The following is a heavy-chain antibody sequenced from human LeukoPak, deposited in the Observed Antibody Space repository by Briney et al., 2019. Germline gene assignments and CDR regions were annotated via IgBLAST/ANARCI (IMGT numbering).Heavy chain of an antibody. J-gene: IGHJ5*02. V-gene: IGHV3-21*01. Sequence: GGSLRLSCAASGFTFSSYSMNWVRQAPGKGLEWVSSISSSGSYIYYADSVKGRFTISRDNAKNSLYLQMNSLRAEDTAVYYCARTIVDWFDPWGQGTLVTVSS. CDR2: ISSSGSYI. D-gene: IGHD1-26*01. CDR3: ARTIVDWFDP. CDR1: GFTFSSYS.